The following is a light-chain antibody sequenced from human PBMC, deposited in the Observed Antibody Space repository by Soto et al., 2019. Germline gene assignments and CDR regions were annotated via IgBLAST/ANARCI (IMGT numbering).Light chain of an antibody. CDR1: QGISSY. J-gene: IGKJ4*01. CDR3: QQYYSDPLT. V-gene: IGKV1-8*01. Sequence: AILMTQSPSSLSASTGDRVTITCRASQGISSYLAWYQQKPGKAPKLLIYAASTLQSGVPSRFSGSGSGTDFTLTISCLQSEDFATYYCQQYYSDPLTFGGGTKVEIK. CDR2: AAS.